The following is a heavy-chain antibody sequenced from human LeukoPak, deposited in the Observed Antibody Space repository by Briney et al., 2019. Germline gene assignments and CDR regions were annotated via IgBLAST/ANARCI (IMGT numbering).Heavy chain of an antibody. CDR1: GGSFRGYY. J-gene: IGHJ6*03. CDR2: INHSGSN. CDR3: ARVLYGSGSGLFYYYYYYMDV. D-gene: IGHD3-10*01. V-gene: IGHV4-34*01. Sequence: SDTLSLICAVYGGSFRGYYWSWIRQPPGKGLEGIGEINHSGSNNYHPSLKSRVTISVDTSKNQFSLKLSSVTAADTAVYYCARVLYGSGSGLFYYYYYYMDVWGKGTTVTVSS.